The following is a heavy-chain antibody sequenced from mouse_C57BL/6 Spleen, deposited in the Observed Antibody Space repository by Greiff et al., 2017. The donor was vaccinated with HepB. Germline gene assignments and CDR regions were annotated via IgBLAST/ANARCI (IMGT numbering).Heavy chain of an antibody. CDR2: IYPGDGDT. CDR1: GYAFSSSW. J-gene: IGHJ3*01. V-gene: IGHV1-82*01. Sequence: VQLVESGPELVKPGASVKISCKASGYAFSSSWMTWVRQRPGKGLEWIGRIYPGDGDTNYNGKFKGKATLTADKTSSTAYMQLSSLSSEDSAVYFCARDLLFAYWGQGTLVTVSA. CDR3: ARDLLFAY.